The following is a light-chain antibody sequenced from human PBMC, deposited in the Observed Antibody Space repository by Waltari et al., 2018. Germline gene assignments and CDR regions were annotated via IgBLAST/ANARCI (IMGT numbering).Light chain of an antibody. CDR1: SSNIEAGYD. J-gene: IGLJ2*01. Sequence: QSVLTQPPSVSGAPGQRVTISCTGSSSNIEAGYDVHWYQHLPGTAPKLLIDGNSDRASGVPDRFACSKAGTSAGLGITGLQAEDEADYYCQSYDSSLSGSVFGGGTKLTGL. V-gene: IGLV1-40*01. CDR3: QSYDSSLSGSV. CDR2: GNS.